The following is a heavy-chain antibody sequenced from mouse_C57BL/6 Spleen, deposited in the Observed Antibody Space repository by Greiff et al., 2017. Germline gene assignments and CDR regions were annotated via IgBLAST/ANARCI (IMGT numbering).Heavy chain of an antibody. Sequence: VQLQQSGAELVRPGASVTLSCKASGCTFTDYEMHWVKQTPVHGLEWIGAIDPETGGTAYNQKFKGKAILTADKSSSTAYMELRSLTSEDSAVYYCTRGLLFYAMEYWGQGTSVTVSS. CDR2: IDPETGGT. CDR1: GCTFTDYE. D-gene: IGHD2-3*01. J-gene: IGHJ4*01. V-gene: IGHV1-15*01. CDR3: TRGLLFYAMEY.